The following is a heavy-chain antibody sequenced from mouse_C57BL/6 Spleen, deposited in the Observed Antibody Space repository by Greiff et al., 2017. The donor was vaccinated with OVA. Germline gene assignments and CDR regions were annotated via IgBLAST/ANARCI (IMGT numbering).Heavy chain of an antibody. D-gene: IGHD2-4*01. Sequence: QVQLQPSWAELVRPGASVKLSCKASGYPFTDYYINWVKQRPGQGLEWIARIYPGSGNTYYNEKFKGKATLTAEKSSSTAYMQLSSLTSEDSAVYVCARAGLRRYFDVWGTGTTVTVSS. J-gene: IGHJ1*03. V-gene: IGHV1-76*01. CDR2: IYPGSGNT. CDR1: GYPFTDYY. CDR3: ARAGLRRYFDV.